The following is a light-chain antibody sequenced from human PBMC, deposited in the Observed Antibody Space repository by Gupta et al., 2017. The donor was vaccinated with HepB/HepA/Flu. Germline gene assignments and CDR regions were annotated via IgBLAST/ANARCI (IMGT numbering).Light chain of an antibody. Sequence: DIQMTQSPSSLSASVGDRVTITCRASQSIASYLNWYQQKPGKAPNLLIYAASNLQSGVPSRFSGSGFGTDFTLTISRLQPEDFATYYCQHRDNTPWTFGQGAKVEIK. CDR3: QHRDNTPWT. J-gene: IGKJ1*01. V-gene: IGKV1-39*01. CDR2: AAS. CDR1: QSIASY.